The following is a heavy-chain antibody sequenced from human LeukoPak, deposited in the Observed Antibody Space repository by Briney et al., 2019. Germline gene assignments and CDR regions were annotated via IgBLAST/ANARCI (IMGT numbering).Heavy chain of an antibody. CDR1: GYTFTSYA. CDR3: ATISRGDLAYCGGDCYPYYHYGMDV. Sequence: GASVKVSCKASGYTFTSYAMHWVRQAPGQRLEWMGWINAGNGNTKYSQKFQGRVTITRDTSASTAYMELSSLRSEDTAVYYCATISRGDLAYCGGDCYPYYHYGMDVWGQGTTVTVSS. D-gene: IGHD2-21*02. J-gene: IGHJ6*02. CDR2: INAGNGNT. V-gene: IGHV1-3*01.